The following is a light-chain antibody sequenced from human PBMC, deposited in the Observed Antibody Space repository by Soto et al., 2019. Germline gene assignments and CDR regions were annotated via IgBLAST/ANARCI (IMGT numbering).Light chain of an antibody. V-gene: IGKV3-11*01. J-gene: IGKJ5*01. CDR2: DVS. Sequence: EIVLTQCPSTLSLSPGERATLSCRASQSVTSYLAWYQQKLGQAPRLLIYDVSNRASGIPARFSGSGSETDFTLTISSLEPEDFAVYYCQQRSDWPLTFGQGTRLEIK. CDR1: QSVTSY. CDR3: QQRSDWPLT.